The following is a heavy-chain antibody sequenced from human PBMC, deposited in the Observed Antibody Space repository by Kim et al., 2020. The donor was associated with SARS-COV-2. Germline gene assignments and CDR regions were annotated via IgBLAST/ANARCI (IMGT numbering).Heavy chain of an antibody. CDR1: GFSFSCCA. J-gene: IGHJ6*02. CDR3: AKDVWDYSGRGG. D-gene: IGHD6-13*01. V-gene: IGHV3-23*01. Sequence: GGSLRLSCVASGFSFSCCAMTWVRQVPGKGPEWVSSISNDGTSSHYANSVRGRFTISRDDSKNTLYLQLNSLRGEDTALYYCAKDVWDYSGRGGWGQGTT. CDR2: ISNDGTSS.